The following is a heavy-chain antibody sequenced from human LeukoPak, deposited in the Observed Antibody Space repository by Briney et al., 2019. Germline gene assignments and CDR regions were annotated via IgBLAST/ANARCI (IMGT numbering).Heavy chain of an antibody. V-gene: IGHV1-2*02. CDR3: ARGIRVAGRY. J-gene: IGHJ4*02. D-gene: IGHD6-19*01. Sequence: ASVKVSCKASGYTFTRYSIYWVRQAPGQGLEWMGWINPNSGGTNYAQKFQGRVTMTRDTSITTAYMELSSLRSDDTAVYYCARGIRVAGRYWGQGTLVTVSS. CDR1: GYTFTRYS. CDR2: INPNSGGT.